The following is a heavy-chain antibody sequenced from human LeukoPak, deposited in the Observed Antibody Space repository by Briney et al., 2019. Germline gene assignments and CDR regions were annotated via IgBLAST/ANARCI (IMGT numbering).Heavy chain of an antibody. V-gene: IGHV4-59*08. CDR3: ARHYSSGTYPLDY. Sequence: SETLSLTCTVSSGSLTSYYWSWIRQPPGKALEYIGYIYYSGSTSYNPSLKSRVTISIDTSKNQFSLKLSSVTAADTAVYYCARHYSSGTYPLDYWGQGTLVTVSS. D-gene: IGHD1-26*01. J-gene: IGHJ4*02. CDR2: IYYSGST. CDR1: SGSLTSYY.